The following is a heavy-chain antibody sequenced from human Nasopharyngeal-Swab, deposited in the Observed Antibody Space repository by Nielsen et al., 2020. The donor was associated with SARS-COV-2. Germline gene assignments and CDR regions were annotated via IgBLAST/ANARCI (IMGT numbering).Heavy chain of an antibody. D-gene: IGHD3-3*01. CDR3: ARYGERITIFGVVIKEAFDI. CDR2: IYYSGST. J-gene: IGHJ3*02. Sequence: RQAPGKGLEWIGSIYYSGSTYYNPSLKSRVTISVDTSMNQFSLKLSSVTAADTAVYYCARYGERITIFGVVIKEAFDIWGQGTMVTVSS. V-gene: IGHV4-39*01.